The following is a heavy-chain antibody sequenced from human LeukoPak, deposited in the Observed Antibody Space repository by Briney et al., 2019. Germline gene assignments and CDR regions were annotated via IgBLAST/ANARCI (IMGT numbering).Heavy chain of an antibody. CDR1: GGTFSSYA. V-gene: IGHV1-69*05. Sequence: SVKVSCRASGGTFSSYAISWVRQAPGQGLEWMGGIIPIFGTANYAQKFQGRVTITTDESTSTAYMELSSLRSEDTAVYYCARLGFGLGIAQGHFDYWGQGTLVTVSS. CDR3: ARLGFGLGIAQGHFDY. D-gene: IGHD3/OR15-3a*01. CDR2: IIPIFGTA. J-gene: IGHJ4*02.